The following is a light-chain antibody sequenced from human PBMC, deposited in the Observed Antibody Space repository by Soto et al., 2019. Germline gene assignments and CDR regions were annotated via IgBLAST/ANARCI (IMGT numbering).Light chain of an antibody. V-gene: IGKV1D-12*01. CDR3: QPANNFPFT. Sequence: DIQMTQSPSSVSASVGDRVTMTCRASQGLSTWLAWYQQKPGKAPKLLINAASRLQNGVTSKLSVSGPGTEFKLGISSLQAEDFATYFCQPANNFPFTFGPGTKVYIK. CDR2: AAS. CDR1: QGLSTW. J-gene: IGKJ3*01.